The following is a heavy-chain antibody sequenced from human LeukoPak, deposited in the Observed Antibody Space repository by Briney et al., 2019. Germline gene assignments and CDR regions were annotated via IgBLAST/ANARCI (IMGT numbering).Heavy chain of an antibody. V-gene: IGHV3-30*02. J-gene: IGHJ5*02. CDR3: AKDPRPNSSRLNSLAGFGP. CDR2: IRYDGSNK. D-gene: IGHD4-23*01. Sequence: GRSLRLSCAASGFTFSSYAMHWVRQAPGKGLEWVAFIRYDGSNKYYADSVKGRFTISRDNSKNTLYLQMNSLRAEDTAVYYCAKDPRPNSSRLNSLAGFGPWGQGTLVTVSS. CDR1: GFTFSSYA.